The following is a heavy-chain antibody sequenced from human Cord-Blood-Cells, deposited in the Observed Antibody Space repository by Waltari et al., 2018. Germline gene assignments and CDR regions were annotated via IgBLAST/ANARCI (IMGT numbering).Heavy chain of an antibody. CDR3: ARMLWGDDFWSGYPQYFDY. CDR1: GGSISSYY. Sequence: QVQLQESGPGLGKPSETLSLTCTVSGGSISSYYWSCIRPHPGKGLEWIGYIYYSESTNYNPSRQRRVTISLDTSKNQFSLKLSSVTAADTAVYYCARMLWGDDFWSGYPQYFDYWGQGTLVTVSS. D-gene: IGHD3-3*01. J-gene: IGHJ4*02. CDR2: IYYSEST. V-gene: IGHV4-59*01.